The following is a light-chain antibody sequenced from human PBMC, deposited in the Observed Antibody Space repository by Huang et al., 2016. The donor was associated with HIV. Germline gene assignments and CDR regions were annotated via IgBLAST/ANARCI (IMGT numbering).Light chain of an antibody. CDR1: QSVSRNY. CDR3: QQTGRSPWT. V-gene: IGKV3-20*01. CDR2: RAS. J-gene: IGKJ1*01. Sequence: IELTQSPGTLSLSPGERATPSCRASQSVSRNYVSWFQQKPGQAPRLLIYRASRRATGIPDKFSGSGSGTDFTLTIDRLEPEDLAFYYCQQTGRSPWTFGQGTKVEI.